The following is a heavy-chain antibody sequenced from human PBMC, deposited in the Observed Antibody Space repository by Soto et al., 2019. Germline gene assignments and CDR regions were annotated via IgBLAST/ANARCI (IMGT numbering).Heavy chain of an antibody. CDR2: IWYDGNNK. J-gene: IGHJ4*02. D-gene: IGHD2-21*01. CDR3: ARGLHSLFDY. Sequence: QVPLVESGGGVVQPGGSLRLSCAASGFTFSNYVMHWVLQAPGKGLEWVAVIWYDGNNKYYADSVKGRFTISRDNSNNTLYVQMTSLRAEDTAVYYCARGLHSLFDYFGQGTLVTVSS. V-gene: IGHV3-33*01. CDR1: GFTFSNYV.